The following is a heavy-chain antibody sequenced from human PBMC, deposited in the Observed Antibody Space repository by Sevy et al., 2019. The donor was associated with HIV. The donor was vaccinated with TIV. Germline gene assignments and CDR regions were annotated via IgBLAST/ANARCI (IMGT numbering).Heavy chain of an antibody. D-gene: IGHD1-26*01. CDR3: ARDEWELLGGWFDP. V-gene: IGHV3-7*01. CDR2: IKQDGSEK. Sequence: GGSLRLSCAASGFTFSSYWMSWVRQAPGKGVEWVANIKQDGSEKYYVDSVKGQFTISRDNAKNSLYLQMNSLRAEDTAVYYCARDEWELLGGWFDPWGQGTLVTVSS. J-gene: IGHJ5*02. CDR1: GFTFSSYW.